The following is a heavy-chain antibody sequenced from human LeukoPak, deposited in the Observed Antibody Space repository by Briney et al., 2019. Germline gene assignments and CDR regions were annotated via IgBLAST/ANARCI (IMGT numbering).Heavy chain of an antibody. V-gene: IGHV4-61*01. CDR3: ARATGIAAAVTAHDY. CDR1: GGSINSSYYY. J-gene: IGHJ4*02. D-gene: IGHD6-13*01. CDR2: IYYSGST. Sequence: SETLSLTCTVSGGSINSSYYYWSWIRQPPGQGLEWIGYIYYSGSTNYNPSLKSRVTISVDTSKNQFSLKLSSVTAADTAVYYCARATGIAAAVTAHDYWGQGTLVTVSS.